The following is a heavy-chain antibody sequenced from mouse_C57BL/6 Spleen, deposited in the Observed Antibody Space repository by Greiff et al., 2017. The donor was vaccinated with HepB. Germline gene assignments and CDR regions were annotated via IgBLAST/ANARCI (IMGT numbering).Heavy chain of an antibody. CDR1: FYTFTIYW. J-gene: IGHJ2*01. CDR2: IDPSYSYT. CDR3: ARRAVVAYYFDY. V-gene: IGHV1-50*01. D-gene: IGHD1-1*01. Sequence: HLHHPFSSLFNPFSSFNLSFNSSFYTFTIYWMQFLKQIPLPFLYWIGDIDPSYSYTNYNQKFKGKATLTVDTSSSTAYMQLSSLTSEDSAVYYCARRAVVAYYFDYWGQGTTLTVSS.